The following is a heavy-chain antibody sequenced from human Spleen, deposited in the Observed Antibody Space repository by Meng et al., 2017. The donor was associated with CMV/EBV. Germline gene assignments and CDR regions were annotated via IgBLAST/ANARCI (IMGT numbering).Heavy chain of an antibody. J-gene: IGHJ4*02. D-gene: IGHD2-15*01. CDR1: GFTFSSFG. Sequence: GESLKISCGASGFTFSSFGMHWVRQAPGKGLEWVTFIRSDGSNKYYADSVKGRFTISRDNSKNTLYLQMNSLRSEDTAVYYCARDECSGGSCYHDYWGQGTLVTVSS. CDR2: IRSDGSNK. V-gene: IGHV3-30*02. CDR3: ARDECSGGSCYHDY.